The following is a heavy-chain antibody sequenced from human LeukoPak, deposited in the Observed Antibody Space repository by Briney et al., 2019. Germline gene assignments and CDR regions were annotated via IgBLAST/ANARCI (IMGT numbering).Heavy chain of an antibody. D-gene: IGHD5-12*01. CDR3: AKDLRGYRSYYYYGMDV. V-gene: IGHV3-23*01. Sequence: GGSLRLSCAASGFTFSSYAMSWVRQAPGKGLEWVSAISGSGGSTYYAGSVKGRFTISRDNSKNTLYLQMNSLRAEDTAVYYCAKDLRGYRSYYYYGMDVWGQGTTVTVSS. J-gene: IGHJ6*02. CDR2: ISGSGGST. CDR1: GFTFSSYA.